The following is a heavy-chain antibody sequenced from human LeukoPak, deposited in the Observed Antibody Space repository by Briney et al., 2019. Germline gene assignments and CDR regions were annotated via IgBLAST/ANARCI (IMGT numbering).Heavy chain of an antibody. CDR3: ASTRYDFWSGYALEAAFDI. Sequence: ASVKVSCKASGYTFTGYYMHWVLQAPGQGLEWMGWINPNSGGTNYAQKFQGRVTMTRDTSISTAYMELSRLRSDDTAVYYCASTRYDFWSGYALEAAFDIWGQGTMVTVSS. V-gene: IGHV1-2*02. J-gene: IGHJ3*02. D-gene: IGHD3-3*01. CDR1: GYTFTGYY. CDR2: INPNSGGT.